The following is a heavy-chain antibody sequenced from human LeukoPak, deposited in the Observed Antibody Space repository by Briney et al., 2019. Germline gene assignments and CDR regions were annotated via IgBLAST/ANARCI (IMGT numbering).Heavy chain of an antibody. CDR3: AGRKGGTNWYFDL. D-gene: IGHD2-15*01. CDR2: ISSSSSTI. J-gene: IGHJ2*01. V-gene: IGHV3-48*02. Sequence: PGGSLRLSCAASGFTFSSYSMNWVRQAPGKGLEWVSYISSSSSTIYYAVSVKGRFTISRDNAKNSLYLQMNSLRDEDTAVYYCAGRKGGTNWYFDLWGRGTLVTVSS. CDR1: GFTFSSYS.